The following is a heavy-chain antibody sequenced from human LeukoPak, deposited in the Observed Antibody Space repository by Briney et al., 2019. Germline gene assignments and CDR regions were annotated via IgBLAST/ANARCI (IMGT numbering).Heavy chain of an antibody. CDR3: ARGRIAAAAFDY. CDR2: IYHSGST. D-gene: IGHD6-13*01. J-gene: IGHJ4*02. V-gene: IGHV4-59*12. Sequence: ETLSLTCTVSGGSISSYYWSWIRQPPGKGLEWIGYIYHSGSTYYNPSLKSRVTISVDRSKNQFSLKLSSVTAADTAVYYCARGRIAAAAFDYWGQGTLVTVSS. CDR1: GGSISSYY.